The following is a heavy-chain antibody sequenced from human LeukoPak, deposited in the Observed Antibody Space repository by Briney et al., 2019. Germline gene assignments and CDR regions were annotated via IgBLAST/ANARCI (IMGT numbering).Heavy chain of an antibody. J-gene: IGHJ4*02. V-gene: IGHV1-46*01. CDR1: GYTFTSYY. D-gene: IGHD6-13*01. Sequence: ASVKVSCKASGYTFTSYYMHWVRQAPGQGLEWVGIINPSGGSTSYAQKFQGRVTMTRDTSTSTVYMELSSLRSEDTAVYYCARDGDVAAAADPYYFDYWGQGTLVTVSS. CDR3: ARDGDVAAAADPYYFDY. CDR2: INPSGGST.